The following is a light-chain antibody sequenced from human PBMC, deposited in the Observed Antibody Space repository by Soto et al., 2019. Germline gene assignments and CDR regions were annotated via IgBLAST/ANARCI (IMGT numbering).Light chain of an antibody. V-gene: IGKV1-8*01. J-gene: IGKJ1*01. CDR2: AAS. Sequence: IKMSQSPSTLSATVGDRVTITCRASQGISSYLAWYQQKPGKAPKLLIYAASTLQSGVPSRFSGSGSGTDFTLTISCLQSEDFATYYCQQYYSYPRTFGQGTKVAIK. CDR1: QGISSY. CDR3: QQYYSYPRT.